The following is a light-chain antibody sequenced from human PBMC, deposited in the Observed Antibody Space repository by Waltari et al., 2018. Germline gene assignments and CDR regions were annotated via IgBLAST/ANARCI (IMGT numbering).Light chain of an antibody. Sequence: QSVLPQPPSVAGAPGQGVTISCTGTNPNTGAGSELPWYQQFPGTSPNLPISGNSNRPSGVPDRFSASKSGTSASLAITGLQPDDEASYYCQSYDSSLTASVFGGGTKLTVL. CDR1: NPNTGAGSE. CDR2: GNS. CDR3: QSYDSSLTASV. V-gene: IGLV1-40*01. J-gene: IGLJ3*02.